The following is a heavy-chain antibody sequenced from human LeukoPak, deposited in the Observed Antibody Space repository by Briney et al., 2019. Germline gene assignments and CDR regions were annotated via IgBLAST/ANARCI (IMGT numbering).Heavy chain of an antibody. V-gene: IGHV3-64D*06. J-gene: IGHJ3*02. CDR2: ISSNGGST. Sequence: GGSRRLSCSASGFTFSSYAMHWVRQAPGKGLEYVSAISSNGGSTYYADSVKGRFTISRDNSKNTLYLQMSSLRAEDTAVYYCVKAPATRRWNDAFDIWGQGTMVTVSS. CDR1: GFTFSSYA. D-gene: IGHD1-1*01. CDR3: VKAPATRRWNDAFDI.